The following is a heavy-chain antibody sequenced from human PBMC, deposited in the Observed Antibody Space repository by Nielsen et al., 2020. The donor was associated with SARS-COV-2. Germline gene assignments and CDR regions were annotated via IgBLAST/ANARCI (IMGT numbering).Heavy chain of an antibody. CDR3: ARCVRDYYYMDV. V-gene: IGHV4-59*01. CDR2: IYYSGST. J-gene: IGHJ6*03. Sequence: GSLRLSCTVSGGSISSYYWSWIRQPPGKGLEWIGYIYYSGSTNYNHSLKSRVTISVDTSKNQFSLKLSSVTAADTAVYYCARCVRDYYYMDVWGKGTTVTVSS. CDR1: GGSISSYY.